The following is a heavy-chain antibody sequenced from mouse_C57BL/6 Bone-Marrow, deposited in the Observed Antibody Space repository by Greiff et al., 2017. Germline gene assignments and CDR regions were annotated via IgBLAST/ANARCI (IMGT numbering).Heavy chain of an antibody. D-gene: IGHD2-4*01. CDR3: ARNYDYDTGYYAMDY. CDR1: GFSLTSYG. V-gene: IGHV2-2*01. J-gene: IGHJ4*01. Sequence: QVQLQQSGPGLVQPSPSLSITCTVSGFSLTSYGVHWVRQSPGKGLEWLGVIWSGGSTDYYAAFISRLSISKDNSKSQVFVKMHSLQADDTTIYYCARNYDYDTGYYAMDYWGQGTSVTVSS. CDR2: IWSGGST.